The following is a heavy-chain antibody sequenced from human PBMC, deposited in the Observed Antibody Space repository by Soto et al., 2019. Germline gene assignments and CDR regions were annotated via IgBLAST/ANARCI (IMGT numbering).Heavy chain of an antibody. CDR1: GFTFTSSA. D-gene: IGHD2-15*01. Sequence: SVKVSCKASGFTFTSSAMQWVRQARGQRLEWIGWIVVGSGNTNYAQKFQERVTITRDMSTSTAYMELSSLRSEDTAVYYCAALIGYCSGGSCYAGVDYYYYMDVWGKGTTVTVSS. CDR3: AALIGYCSGGSCYAGVDYYYYMDV. CDR2: IVVGSGNT. V-gene: IGHV1-58*02. J-gene: IGHJ6*03.